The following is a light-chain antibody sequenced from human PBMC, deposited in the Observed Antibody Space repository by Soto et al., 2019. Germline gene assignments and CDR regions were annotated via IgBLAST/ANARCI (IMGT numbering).Light chain of an antibody. CDR1: QSVSSSY. CDR3: QQYGTSPYT. V-gene: IGKV3-20*01. Sequence: ELVLTQSPGTLSFSPGERATLSCRASQSVSSSYLAWYQHKPGQAPRLLIYGASSRPTGIPDRVSGRGSGTDFTSTISRLEPDDVEVYSCQQYGTSPYTFGQGTKLEIK. CDR2: GAS. J-gene: IGKJ2*01.